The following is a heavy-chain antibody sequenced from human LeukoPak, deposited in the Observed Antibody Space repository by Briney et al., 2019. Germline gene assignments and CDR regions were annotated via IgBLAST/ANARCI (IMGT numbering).Heavy chain of an antibody. CDR1: GGSISSYY. CDR3: ARGPVGATGEYYFDY. Sequence: SETLSLTCTVSGGSISSYYWSWIRQPPGKGLEWIGYIYYSGSTNYNPSLKSRVTISVDTSKNQFSLKLSSVTAADTAVYYCARGPVGATGEYYFDYWGQGTLVTVSS. D-gene: IGHD1-26*01. J-gene: IGHJ4*02. CDR2: IYYSGST. V-gene: IGHV4-59*01.